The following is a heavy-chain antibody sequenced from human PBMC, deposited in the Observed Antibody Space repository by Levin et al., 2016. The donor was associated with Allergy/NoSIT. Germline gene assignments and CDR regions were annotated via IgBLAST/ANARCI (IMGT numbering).Heavy chain of an antibody. V-gene: IGHV3-30*02. J-gene: IGHJ6*02. CDR1: GFTFSSYG. Sequence: GESLKISCAASGFTFSSYGMHWVRQAPGKGLEWVAFIRYDGSNKYYADSVKGRFTISRDNSKNTLYLQMNSLRAEDTAVYYCAKDPDYGMDVWGQGTTVTVSS. CDR3: AKDPDYGMDV. CDR2: IRYDGSNK.